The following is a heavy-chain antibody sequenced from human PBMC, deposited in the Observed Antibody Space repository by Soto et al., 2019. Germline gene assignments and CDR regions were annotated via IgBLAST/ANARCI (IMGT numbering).Heavy chain of an antibody. CDR3: AKGKKSTTWSPFDY. CDR1: GFTFTSYA. CDR2: ITSNGGNT. Sequence: EVQLLESGGDLVQPGGSLRLSCEVSGFTFTSYAMSWVRQAPGKGLEWVSGITSNGGNTYYADSVKVRFNISRDNSRNTLYLQVNSLRAEDTAIYYCAKGKKSTTWSPFDYWGQGTLVTVSS. J-gene: IGHJ4*02. D-gene: IGHD1-26*01. V-gene: IGHV3-23*01.